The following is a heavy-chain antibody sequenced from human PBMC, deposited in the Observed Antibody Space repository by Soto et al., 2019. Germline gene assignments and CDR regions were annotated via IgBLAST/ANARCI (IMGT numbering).Heavy chain of an antibody. J-gene: IGHJ6*01. CDR2: IYLNDDK. V-gene: IGHV2-5*01. CDR1: GFSLSTSGVG. D-gene: IGHD3-16*02. CDR3: AHSLYDYVWGSYRYRGGYYYGMDV. Sequence: QITLKESGPTLVNPTQPLTLTCTFSGFSLSTSGVGVGWIRQPPGKALEWLALIYLNDDKRYSPSLKSQLTLTKATTKNQVVVTMTTSDLVDTATYYCAHSLYDYVWGSYRYRGGYYYGMDVWGPGTTVVVTS.